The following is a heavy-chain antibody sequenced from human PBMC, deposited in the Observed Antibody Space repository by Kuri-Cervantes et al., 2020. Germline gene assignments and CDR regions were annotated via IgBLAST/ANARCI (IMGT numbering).Heavy chain of an antibody. Sequence: ASVKVSCKASGGTFSSYAISWVRQAPGQGLEWMGWMNPNSGNTGYAQKFQGRVTMTRNTSISTAYMELSSLRSEDTAVYYCARVGHYYDSSGLYYYYGMDVWGQGTTVTVSS. CDR1: GGTFSSYA. CDR3: ARVGHYYDSSGLYYYYGMDV. CDR2: MNPNSGNT. D-gene: IGHD3-22*01. V-gene: IGHV1-8*02. J-gene: IGHJ6*02.